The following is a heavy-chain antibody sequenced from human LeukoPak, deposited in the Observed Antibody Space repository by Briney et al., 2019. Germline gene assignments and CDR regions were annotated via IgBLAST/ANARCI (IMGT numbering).Heavy chain of an antibody. CDR3: ASDCSSISCYGSDY. J-gene: IGHJ4*02. CDR2: IYYSGST. CDR1: GGSISSSSYY. D-gene: IGHD2-2*01. V-gene: IGHV4-39*01. Sequence: SETLSLTCTVSGGSISSSSYYWGWIRQPPGKGVEWIGSIYYSGSTYYNPSLKSRVTISVDTSKNQFSLKLSSVTAADSAVYYCASDCSSISCYGSDYWGQGALVTVSS.